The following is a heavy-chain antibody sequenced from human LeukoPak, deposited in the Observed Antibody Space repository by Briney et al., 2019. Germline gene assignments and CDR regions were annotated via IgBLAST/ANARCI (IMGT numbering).Heavy chain of an antibody. CDR1: GYTFTSYA. Sequence: ASVKVSCKASGYTFTSYAMHWVRQAPGQRLEWMGWINAGNGNTKYPQKFQGRVTITRDTSASTAYMELSSLRSEDTAVYYCARMVTTSLGYYYGIDVWGQGTTDTVSS. J-gene: IGHJ6*02. CDR3: ARMVTTSLGYYYGIDV. CDR2: INAGNGNT. D-gene: IGHD4-17*01. V-gene: IGHV1-3*01.